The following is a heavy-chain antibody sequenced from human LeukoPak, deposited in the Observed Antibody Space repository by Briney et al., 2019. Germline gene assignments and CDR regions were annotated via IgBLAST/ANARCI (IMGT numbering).Heavy chain of an antibody. D-gene: IGHD3-9*01. CDR2: ISSSGSTI. V-gene: IGHV3-48*03. J-gene: IGHJ3*02. Sequence: GGSLRLSCAASGFTFSTYEMSWVRQAPGKGLEWVSYISSSGSTIFYADSVMGRFTISRDNTKNTLYLQMNSLRAEDTAVYYCAKVRYFGPSAFDIWGQGTMVTVSS. CDR3: AKVRYFGPSAFDI. CDR1: GFTFSTYE.